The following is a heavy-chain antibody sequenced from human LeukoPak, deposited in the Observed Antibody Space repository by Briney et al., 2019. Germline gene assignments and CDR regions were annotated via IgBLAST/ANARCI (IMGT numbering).Heavy chain of an antibody. Sequence: GESLKISCKGSGYSFTSYWIGWVRQMPGKGLEWMGIIYPGDSDPRYSPSFQGQVTISADKSISTAYLQWSSLKASDTAMYYCARHPLAYCGGDCYPENYFDYWGQGTLVTVSS. D-gene: IGHD2-21*02. CDR2: IYPGDSDP. CDR1: GYSFTSYW. CDR3: ARHPLAYCGGDCYPENYFDY. J-gene: IGHJ4*02. V-gene: IGHV5-51*01.